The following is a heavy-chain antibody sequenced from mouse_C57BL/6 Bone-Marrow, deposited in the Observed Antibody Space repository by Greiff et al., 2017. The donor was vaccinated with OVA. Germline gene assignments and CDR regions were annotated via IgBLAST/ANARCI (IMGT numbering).Heavy chain of an antibody. CDR1: GFTFSSYA. CDR2: ISDGGSYT. V-gene: IGHV5-4*01. D-gene: IGHD2-2*01. Sequence: DVQLVESGGGLVKPGGSLKLSCAASGFTFSSYAMSWVRQTPEKRLEWVATISDGGSYTYYPDNVKGRFTISRDNAKKNLYLQMSHLKSEDTAMYYCARDLGWLPFDYWGQGTTLTVSS. CDR3: ARDLGWLPFDY. J-gene: IGHJ2*01.